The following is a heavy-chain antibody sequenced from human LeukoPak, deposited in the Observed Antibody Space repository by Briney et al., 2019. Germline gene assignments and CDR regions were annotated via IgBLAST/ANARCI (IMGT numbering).Heavy chain of an antibody. CDR3: ALLEVVVIPPPSSWFDP. D-gene: IGHD3-22*01. CDR1: GGTFSSYA. J-gene: IGHJ5*02. V-gene: IGHV1-69*05. Sequence: SVKVSCKASGGTFSSYAISWVRQAPGQGLEWMGGIIPIFGTANYAQKFQGRVTITTDESTSTAYMELSSLRSEDTAVYYCALLEVVVIPPPSSWFDPWGQGTLVTVSS. CDR2: IIPIFGTA.